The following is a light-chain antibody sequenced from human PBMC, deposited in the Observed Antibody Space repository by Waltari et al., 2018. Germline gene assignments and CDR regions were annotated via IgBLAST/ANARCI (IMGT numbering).Light chain of an antibody. CDR3: QQRINWTPHT. V-gene: IGKV3-11*01. J-gene: IGKJ2*01. CDR2: DAS. CDR1: QNVGSY. Sequence: EIVLTQSPATLSLYPGDTATLSCRASQNVGSYLAWYQQKPGQPPRLLIYDASNRATGVPARFRGSGSGTDFTLTISSLEAEDFAVYYCQQRINWTPHTFGQGARLEIK.